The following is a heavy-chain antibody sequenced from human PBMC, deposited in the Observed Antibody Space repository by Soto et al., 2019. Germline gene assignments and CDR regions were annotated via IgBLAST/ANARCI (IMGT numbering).Heavy chain of an antibody. CDR3: ARPRYDILTGYYIY. CDR1: GGTFSSYT. V-gene: IGHV1-69*02. D-gene: IGHD3-9*01. J-gene: IGHJ4*02. CDR2: IIPILGIA. Sequence: SSVKVSCKASGGTFSSYTISWVRQAPGQGLEWMGRIIPILGIANYAQKFQGRVTITADKSTSTAYMELSSLRSEDTAVYYCARPRYDILTGYYIYWGQGTLVTVSS.